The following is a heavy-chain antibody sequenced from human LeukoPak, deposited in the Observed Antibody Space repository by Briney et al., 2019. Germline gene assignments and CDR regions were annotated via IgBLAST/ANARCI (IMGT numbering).Heavy chain of an antibody. J-gene: IGHJ4*02. V-gene: IGHV3-21*01. CDR2: ISSSSSYI. D-gene: IGHD2-2*01. Sequence: GGSLRLSCAASGFTFSSYSMNWVRQAPGKGLEWVSSISSSSSYIYYADSVKGRFTISRDNAKNSPYLQMNSLRAEDTAVYYCARAVPAAIFDYWGQGTLVTVSS. CDR1: GFTFSSYS. CDR3: ARAVPAAIFDY.